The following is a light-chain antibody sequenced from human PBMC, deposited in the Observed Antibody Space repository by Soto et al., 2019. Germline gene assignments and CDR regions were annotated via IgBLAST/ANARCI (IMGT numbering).Light chain of an antibody. V-gene: IGKV3-20*01. CDR2: GAS. J-gene: IGKJ2*01. CDR1: QSVSSNY. CDR3: QQYGSSQYT. Sequence: EIVLTQSPGTLSLSPGESATLSCRASQSVSSNYLAWYQQKPGQAPRLLIYGASSRTTGIPDRFSGSGSGTDFTITISRLEPEDFAVYYCQQYGSSQYTFGQGTKLEIK.